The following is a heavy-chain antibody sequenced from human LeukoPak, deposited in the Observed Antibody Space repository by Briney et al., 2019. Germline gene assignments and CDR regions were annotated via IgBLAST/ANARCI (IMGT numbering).Heavy chain of an antibody. Sequence: SETLSLTCTVSGGSISSNNYYWGWIRQPPGKGLEWIVNIYYSGSTYYNPSLKSRVTISVDTSKNQLSLKLSSVTAADTAVYYCARVSDLGSGSPFSFDYWGQGTLVTVSS. V-gene: IGHV4-39*07. J-gene: IGHJ4*02. CDR1: GGSISSNNYY. D-gene: IGHD3-10*01. CDR3: ARVSDLGSGSPFSFDY. CDR2: IYYSGST.